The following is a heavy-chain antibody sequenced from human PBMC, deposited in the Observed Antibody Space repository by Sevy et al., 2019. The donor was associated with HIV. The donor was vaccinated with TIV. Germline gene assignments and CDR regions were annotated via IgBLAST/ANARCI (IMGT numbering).Heavy chain of an antibody. V-gene: IGHV3-30*18. CDR1: GFIFSSYG. D-gene: IGHD4-17*01. J-gene: IGHJ4*02. CDR2: ISSDGSDD. Sequence: RGCLRLSCSASGFIFSSYGMHWVRQTPGKGLEWVAIISSDGSDDFYAESVRGRFTISRDNSRNTLYLQIDSLRLEDTAIYYCAKDKEDDYGDYYFDHWGQGALVFVSS. CDR3: AKDKEDDYGDYYFDH.